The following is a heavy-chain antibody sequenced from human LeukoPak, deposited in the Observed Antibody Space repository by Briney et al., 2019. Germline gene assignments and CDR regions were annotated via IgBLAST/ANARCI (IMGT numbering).Heavy chain of an antibody. J-gene: IGHJ5*02. CDR3: ARGPRFGELLWHWFDP. CDR2: MYHSGST. V-gene: IGHV4-38-2*02. Sequence: SETLSLTCTVSSGSFRTYYWGWIRQPPGKGLEWIGSMYHSGSTYCNPPLKSRVTISEDTSKNQFSLKLRSVTAADTAVYYCARGPRFGELLWHWFDPWGQGTLVTVSS. D-gene: IGHD3-10*01. CDR1: SGSFRTYY.